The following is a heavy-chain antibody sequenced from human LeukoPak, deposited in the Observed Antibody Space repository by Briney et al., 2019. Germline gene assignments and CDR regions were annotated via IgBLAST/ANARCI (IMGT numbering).Heavy chain of an antibody. J-gene: IGHJ6*02. CDR3: ARASSSWYQAPRIYSDYYGMDV. Sequence: ASVTASCKASGYTFTSYYMHWVRQVPGQGLEWMGIINPSGGSTSYAQKFQGRVTMTRDTSTSTVYMELSSLRSEDTAVYYCARASSSWYQAPRIYSDYYGMDVWGQGTTVTVSS. CDR1: GYTFTSYY. D-gene: IGHD6-13*01. V-gene: IGHV1-46*01. CDR2: INPSGGST.